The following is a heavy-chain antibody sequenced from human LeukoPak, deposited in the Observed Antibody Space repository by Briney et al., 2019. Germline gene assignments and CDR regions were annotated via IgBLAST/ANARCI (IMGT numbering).Heavy chain of an antibody. CDR1: GLTFSNYW. Sequence: GGSLRLSCVVSGLTFSNYWMIWVRQAPGKGLEWVAVISYDGNAKYYADSVKGRFTISRDNSKNTLYLQMNSLRPEDTAVYYCARSPSDGYNYLDYWGQGTLVTVSS. J-gene: IGHJ4*02. V-gene: IGHV3-30*03. CDR3: ARSPSDGYNYLDY. CDR2: ISYDGNAK. D-gene: IGHD5-24*01.